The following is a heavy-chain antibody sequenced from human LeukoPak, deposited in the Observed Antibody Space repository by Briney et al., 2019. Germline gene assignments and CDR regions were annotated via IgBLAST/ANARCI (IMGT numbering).Heavy chain of an antibody. D-gene: IGHD3-22*01. Sequence: GGSLRLSCAASGFTFSDYYMSWIRQAPGKGLEWVSYISSSGSTIYYADSVKGRFTISRDNAKNSLYLQMNSLRAEDTAVYYCARRGRYYYDSSGYYYRFDYWGQGTLVTVSS. J-gene: IGHJ4*02. CDR2: ISSSGSTI. CDR3: ARRGRYYYDSSGYYYRFDY. V-gene: IGHV3-11*04. CDR1: GFTFSDYY.